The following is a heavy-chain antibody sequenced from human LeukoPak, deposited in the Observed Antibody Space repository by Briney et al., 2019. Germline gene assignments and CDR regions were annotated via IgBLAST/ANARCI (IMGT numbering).Heavy chain of an antibody. CDR1: GFTVSSNY. D-gene: IGHD6-19*01. V-gene: IGHV3-53*01. CDR3: ARGEQWLYY. Sequence: GGSLRLSCAASGFTVSSNYMSWVRQAPGKGLEWVSAISGSGGSTYYADSVKGRFTISRDNSKNTLYLQMNSLRAEDTAVYYCARGEQWLYYWGQGTLVTVSS. CDR2: ISGSGGST. J-gene: IGHJ4*02.